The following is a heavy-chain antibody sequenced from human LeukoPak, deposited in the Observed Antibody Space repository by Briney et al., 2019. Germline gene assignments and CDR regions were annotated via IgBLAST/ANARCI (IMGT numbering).Heavy chain of an antibody. CDR3: ARGRQGHGFDY. J-gene: IGHJ4*02. Sequence: ASVSVSCKASGYTFTSYDINWVRQAPGQGREWMGWMNPNSGNTGYAQKFQGRVTMTRNTSISTAYMELSSLRSEDTAVYYCARGRQGHGFDYWGQGTLVTVSS. CDR1: GYTFTSYD. V-gene: IGHV1-8*01. CDR2: MNPNSGNT.